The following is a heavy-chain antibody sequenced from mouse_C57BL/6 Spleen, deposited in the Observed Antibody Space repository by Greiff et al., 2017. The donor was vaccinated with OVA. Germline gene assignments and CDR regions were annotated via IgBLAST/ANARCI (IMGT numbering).Heavy chain of an antibody. CDR1: GYTFTSYW. CDR2: IDPNSGGT. Sequence: QVQLQQPGAELVKPGASVKLSCKASGYTFTSYWMHWVKQRPGRGLEWIGRIDPNSGGTKYNEKFKSKATLTVDKPSSTAYMQLSSLTSEDSAVYYCARERNGYYEGGYYAMDYWGQGTSVTVSS. CDR3: ARERNGYYEGGYYAMDY. J-gene: IGHJ4*01. V-gene: IGHV1-72*01. D-gene: IGHD2-3*01.